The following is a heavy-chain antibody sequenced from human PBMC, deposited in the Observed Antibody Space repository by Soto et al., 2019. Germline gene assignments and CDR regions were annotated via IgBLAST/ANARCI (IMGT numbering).Heavy chain of an antibody. CDR2: ISTTSTYI. V-gene: IGHV3-21*06. J-gene: IGHJ6*02. CDR1: GFTFSGDA. D-gene: IGHD6-19*01. CDR3: ARKSQWLSGYIYHGMDV. Sequence: GGSLRLSCAASGFTFSGDAINWVRQAPGKGLEWVSSISTTSTYIYYADSVKGRFTISRDDAKGSLYLQMDSLRVEDTAVYFCARKSQWLSGYIYHGMDVWSQGTSVTVSS.